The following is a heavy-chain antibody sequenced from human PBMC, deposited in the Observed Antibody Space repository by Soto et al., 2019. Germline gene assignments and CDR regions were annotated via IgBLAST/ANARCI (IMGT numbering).Heavy chain of an antibody. CDR1: AGTFSNYA. Sequence: SVKVSCNASAGTFSNYAINWVRQAPGHGLEWMGAIIPLFATTHYAQKFQGRVTITADKSTSTVYMDLSSLRSEDTAVYFCARGVPYYYNSSGYPLNYWGQGALVTVSS. D-gene: IGHD3-22*01. V-gene: IGHV1-69*06. CDR2: IIPLFATT. CDR3: ARGVPYYYNSSGYPLNY. J-gene: IGHJ4*02.